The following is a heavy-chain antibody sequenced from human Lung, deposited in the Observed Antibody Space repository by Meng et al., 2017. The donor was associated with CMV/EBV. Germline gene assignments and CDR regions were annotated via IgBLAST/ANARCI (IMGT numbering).Heavy chain of an antibody. V-gene: IGHV1-2*02. CDR2: INPNSGGT. CDR1: GYTFTGYY. D-gene: IGHD5-18*01. J-gene: IGHJ5*02. Sequence: SGYTFTGYYTHWVRQAPGQGLEWMGWINPNSGGTNYAQKFQGRVTMTRDTSISTAYMELSRLRSDDTAVYYCARFVDTAMATGWFDPWGQGTLVTVSS. CDR3: ARFVDTAMATGWFDP.